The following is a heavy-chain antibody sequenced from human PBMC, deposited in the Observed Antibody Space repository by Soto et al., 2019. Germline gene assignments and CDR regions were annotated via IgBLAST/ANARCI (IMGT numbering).Heavy chain of an antibody. J-gene: IGHJ4*02. V-gene: IGHV5-51*01. D-gene: IGHD6-19*01. CDR1: GYSFTSYW. Sequence: GESLKISCKGSGYSFTSYWIGWVRQMPGKGLEWMGIIYPGDSDTRYRPSFQGQVTISADKSISTAYLQWSSLKASDTAMYYCARQISVAGPGFDYWGQGTLVTVSS. CDR2: IYPGDSDT. CDR3: ARQISVAGPGFDY.